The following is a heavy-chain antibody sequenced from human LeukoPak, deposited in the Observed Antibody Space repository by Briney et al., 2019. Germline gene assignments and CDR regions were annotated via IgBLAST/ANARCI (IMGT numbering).Heavy chain of an antibody. CDR3: ARGSMGALYDH. CDR2: TYDSGGA. CDR1: GASTSRGGYY. J-gene: IGHJ4*02. V-gene: IGHV4-30-2*01. Sequence: SETLSLTCTVSGASTSRGGYYWSWIRQPPGKGLEWIGYTYDSGGAYDNPSLKSRVTISLDRSKNEFFLNLRSVTAADTAMYFCARGSMGALYDHWGQGILVTVSS. D-gene: IGHD2/OR15-2a*01.